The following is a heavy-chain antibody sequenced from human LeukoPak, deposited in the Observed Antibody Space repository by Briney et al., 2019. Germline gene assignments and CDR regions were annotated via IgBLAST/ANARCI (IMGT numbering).Heavy chain of an antibody. CDR3: ARIIVGATGIDY. CDR2: INTDGSMT. V-gene: IGHV3-74*01. CDR1: GYTFSDYW. D-gene: IGHD1-26*01. J-gene: IGHJ4*02. Sequence: GGSLRLSCAASGYTFSDYWMHWVRQVPGKGLMWVSRINTDGSMTHYADSVKGRFTVSRDNAKNTLYLQMNSLKVEDMAVYYCARIIVGATGIDYWGQGTLVTVSS.